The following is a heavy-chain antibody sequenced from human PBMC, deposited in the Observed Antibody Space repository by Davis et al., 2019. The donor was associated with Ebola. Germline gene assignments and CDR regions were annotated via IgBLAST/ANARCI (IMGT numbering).Heavy chain of an antibody. CDR1: GYTFTSYG. CDR2: IYPGDSDT. J-gene: IGHJ4*02. CDR3: ARGVYPHNLDY. V-gene: IGHV5-51*01. D-gene: IGHD6-13*01. Sequence: KVSCKASGYTFTSYGISWVRQAPGQGLEWMGIIYPGDSDTRYSPSFQGQVTISADKSISTAYLQWSSLKASDTAMYYCARGVYPHNLDYWGQGTLVTVSS.